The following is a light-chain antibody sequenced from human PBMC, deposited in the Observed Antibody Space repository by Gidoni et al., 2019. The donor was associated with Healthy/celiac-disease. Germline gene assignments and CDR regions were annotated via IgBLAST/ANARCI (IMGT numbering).Light chain of an antibody. J-gene: IGLJ2*01. CDR1: ALPKQY. Sequence: SYELKQPPSVSVSPGQTARITCSGDALPKQYAYWYLQKPGQAPVLVIYKDSERPSGIPERFSGSSSGTTVTLTISGVQAEDEADYYCQSADSSGTYTVFGGGTKLTVL. CDR2: KDS. V-gene: IGLV3-25*02. CDR3: QSADSSGTYTV.